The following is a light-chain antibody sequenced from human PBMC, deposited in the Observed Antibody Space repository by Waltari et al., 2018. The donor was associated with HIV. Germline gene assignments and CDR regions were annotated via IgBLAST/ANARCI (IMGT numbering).Light chain of an antibody. CDR1: SSNIGSNT. J-gene: IGLJ3*02. V-gene: IGLV1-44*01. CDR2: NNN. CDR3: AAWDDSLNGYWV. Sequence: QSVLTQPPSASGTPGQRVTISCSGSSSNIGSNTVHWYQQLPGTAPKLLIYNNNQRPSGVPDRFSGSKSGTSASLAISGLQSEDEADYYCAAWDDSLNGYWVFGGGTKLTVL.